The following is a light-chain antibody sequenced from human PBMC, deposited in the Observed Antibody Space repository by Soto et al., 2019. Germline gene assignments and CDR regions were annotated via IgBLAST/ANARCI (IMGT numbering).Light chain of an antibody. CDR2: GAS. CDR1: QSVSSN. CDR3: QQYNYSPPYT. Sequence: EIVMTQSPATLSVSPGERATLSYRASQSVSSNLAWYQQKPGQAPRLLIFGASTRATGIPARFSGSGSGTEFTLTISSLQSEDFAVYYCQQYNYSPPYTFGQGTKLEIK. J-gene: IGKJ2*01. V-gene: IGKV3-15*01.